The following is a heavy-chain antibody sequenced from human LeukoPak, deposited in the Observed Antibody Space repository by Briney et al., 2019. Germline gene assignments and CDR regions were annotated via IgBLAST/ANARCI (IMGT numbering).Heavy chain of an antibody. V-gene: IGHV4-61*02. CDR3: VGSIYLTASDY. D-gene: IGHD3-3*01. CDR2: IYTSGST. Sequence: SETLSLTYTVSGGSISSGSYYWSWIRQPAGKGLGWIGRIYTSGSTNYNPSLKSRVTISVDTSKNQFSLKLSSVTAADTAVYYCVGSIYLTASDYWGQGTLVTVSS. J-gene: IGHJ4*02. CDR1: GGSISSGSYY.